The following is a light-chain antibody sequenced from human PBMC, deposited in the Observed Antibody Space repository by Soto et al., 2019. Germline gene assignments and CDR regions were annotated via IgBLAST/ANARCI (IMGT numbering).Light chain of an antibody. V-gene: IGKV1-39*01. CDR1: QNIRSH. J-gene: IGKJ5*01. CDR3: QQSYTTPPIT. CDR2: SAS. Sequence: DIQMTQSPSAQSASVGDTVTITCRASQNIRSHLNWYQQKPGKAPELLIYSASRLQSGVPSRFGGSGSGTDSTLTISDLQPEDFATYYCQQSYTTPPITFGLGTRLEIK.